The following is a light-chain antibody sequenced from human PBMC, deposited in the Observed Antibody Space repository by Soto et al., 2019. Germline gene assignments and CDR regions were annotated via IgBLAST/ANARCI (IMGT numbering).Light chain of an antibody. V-gene: IGLV2-8*01. Sequence: QSALTQPPSASGSPGQSVTISCTGTSSDVGGYDYVSWYQQHPGKAPKLMIYEVTIRPSGVSDRFSGSKSGNTASLAITGLQAEDEADYYCQSYDSSLSGSEVVFGGGTQLTVL. CDR1: SSDVGGYDY. J-gene: IGLJ2*01. CDR2: EVT. CDR3: QSYDSSLSGSEVV.